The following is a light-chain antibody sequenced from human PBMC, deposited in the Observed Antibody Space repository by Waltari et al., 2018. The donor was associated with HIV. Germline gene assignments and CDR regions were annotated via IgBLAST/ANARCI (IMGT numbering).Light chain of an antibody. CDR1: STDPRFYQH. Sequence: QSALTQPASVSGFPGQTINISCTGISTDPRFYQHVSWYQQHPGSVPRLIIYDIDSRPSGISDHFSGSRSGDSAALTISGLQSGDEAHYFCASNRLDSTLVFGGGTKLTIL. CDR2: DID. V-gene: IGLV2-14*03. CDR3: ASNRLDSTLV. J-gene: IGLJ2*01.